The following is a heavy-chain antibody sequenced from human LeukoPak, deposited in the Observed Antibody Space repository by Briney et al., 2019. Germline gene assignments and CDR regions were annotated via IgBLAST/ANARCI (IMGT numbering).Heavy chain of an antibody. V-gene: IGHV1-2*02. CDR3: ASGSGWFSGNFDY. D-gene: IGHD6-19*01. Sequence: GASVKVSCKASGYTFTDYYIHWVRQAPGQGLEWMGWINPISGDTNYAQKFQGRVTVIRDTSITTAYMELSRLRSDDTAVYYCASGSGWFSGNFDYWGQGTLVTVSS. CDR2: INPISGDT. J-gene: IGHJ4*02. CDR1: GYTFTDYY.